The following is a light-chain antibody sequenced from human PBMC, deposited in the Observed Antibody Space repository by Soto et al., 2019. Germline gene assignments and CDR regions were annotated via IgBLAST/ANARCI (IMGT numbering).Light chain of an antibody. CDR1: SSDIGAYNY. J-gene: IGLJ1*01. Sequence: QSALTQPASVSGSPGQSITISCTGTSSDIGAYNYVSWYQQYPGQAPKLMISDVSNRPSGISDRFSGSKSGNTASLTISGLQAEDEADYYCYSCSRSSGTRYVFGTGTKLTVL. CDR3: YSCSRSSGTRYV. CDR2: DVS. V-gene: IGLV2-14*03.